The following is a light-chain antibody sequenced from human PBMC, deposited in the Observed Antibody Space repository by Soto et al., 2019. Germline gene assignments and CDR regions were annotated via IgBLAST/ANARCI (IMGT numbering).Light chain of an antibody. CDR3: QQLNSYPLT. V-gene: IGKV1-39*01. J-gene: IGKJ4*01. Sequence: DIQMTQSPSSLSASVGDRVTITCRASQSISSYLNWYQQKPGKAPNLLISAASTLQSGVPSRFSGSGSGTDFTLTISSLQPEDFATYYCQQLNSYPLTFGGGTKVEIK. CDR2: AAS. CDR1: QSISSY.